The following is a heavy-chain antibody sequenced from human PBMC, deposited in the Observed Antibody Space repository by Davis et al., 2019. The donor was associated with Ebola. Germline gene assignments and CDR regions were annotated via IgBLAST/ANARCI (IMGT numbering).Heavy chain of an antibody. J-gene: IGHJ6*02. CDR1: GFTFDDYA. CDR3: ARDSYYYGMDV. V-gene: IGHV3-43*02. CDR2: ISGDGGST. Sequence: GGSLRLSCAASGFTFDDYAMHWVRHAPGKGLEWVSLISGDGGSTYYADSVKGRFTISRDNAKNSLYLQMNSLRAEDTAVYYCARDSYYYGMDVWGQGTTVTVSS.